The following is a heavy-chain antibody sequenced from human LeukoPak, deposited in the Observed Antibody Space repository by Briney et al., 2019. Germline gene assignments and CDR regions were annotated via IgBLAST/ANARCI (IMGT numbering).Heavy chain of an antibody. J-gene: IGHJ4*02. CDR1: GFTFSSYG. V-gene: IGHV3-33*01. Sequence: GGSLRLSCAASGFTFSSYGTLWVRQAPGKGLEWVAVIWYDGSNKYYADSVKGRFTISRDNSKNTLYLQMNSLRAEDTAVYYCARDGCGGDCYFDYWGQGTLVTVSS. D-gene: IGHD2-21*02. CDR3: ARDGCGGDCYFDY. CDR2: IWYDGSNK.